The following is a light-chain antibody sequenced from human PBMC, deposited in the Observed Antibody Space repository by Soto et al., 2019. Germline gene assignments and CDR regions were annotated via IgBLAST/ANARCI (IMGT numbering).Light chain of an antibody. CDR3: SSYANRDTL. J-gene: IGLJ1*01. CDR1: TSDVGNYNL. V-gene: IGLV2-14*02. CDR2: EVT. Sequence: QSALTQPASVSGSPGQSITISCTGTTSDVGNYNLVSWYQQYPGKAPKLIIYEVTKRPSGVSNRFSGSKSGNTAYLTVSRLQAADEADYYCSSYANRDTLFGRGTKVTVL.